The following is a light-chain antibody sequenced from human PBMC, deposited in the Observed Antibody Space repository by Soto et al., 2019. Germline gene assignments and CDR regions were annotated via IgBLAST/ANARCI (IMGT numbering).Light chain of an antibody. Sequence: EIVLTQSPATLSLSPGERATLSCRASQSVTTYLAWYQQKPGQAPRLLIYDASSRAPGIPARFSGSGSGTDVTLPISSLEPEDFAFYYCLQRSNWPPLLSFGGGTKVEIK. CDR2: DAS. CDR3: LQRSNWPPLLS. V-gene: IGKV3-11*01. CDR1: QSVTTY. J-gene: IGKJ4*01.